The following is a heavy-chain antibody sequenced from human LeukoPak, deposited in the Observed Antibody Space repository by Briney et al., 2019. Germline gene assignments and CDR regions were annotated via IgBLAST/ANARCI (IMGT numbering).Heavy chain of an antibody. CDR2: VYYSGST. Sequence: SETLSLTCTVSGGSISSYYWSWIRQPPGKGLEWIGYVYYSGSTNYNPSLKSRVTISVDTSKNQFSLKLNSVTAADTAVYYCARTLAQLIVVAPFDYWGQGTLVTVSS. CDR1: GGSISSYY. V-gene: IGHV4-59*08. J-gene: IGHJ4*02. D-gene: IGHD2-2*01. CDR3: ARTLAQLIVVAPFDY.